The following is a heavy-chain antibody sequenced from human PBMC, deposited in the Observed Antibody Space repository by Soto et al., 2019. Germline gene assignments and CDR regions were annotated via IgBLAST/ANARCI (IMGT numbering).Heavy chain of an antibody. J-gene: IGHJ6*02. CDR1: GGTFSSYA. CDR2: IIPIFGTA. V-gene: IGHV1-69*06. D-gene: IGHD6-6*01. CDR3: ARDPRVGIAGSPGYYYYGMEV. Sequence: QVQLVQSGAEVKKPGSSVKVSCKASGGTFSSYALSWVRQAPGQGLEWMGGIIPIFGTANYAQKFQGSVTTTADKSTNTAYMELSSLRSEDTAVYYCARDPRVGIAGSPGYYYYGMEVWGQETTVTVSS.